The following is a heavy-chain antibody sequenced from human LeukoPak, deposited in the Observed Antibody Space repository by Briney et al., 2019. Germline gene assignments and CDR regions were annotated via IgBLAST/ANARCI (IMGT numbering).Heavy chain of an antibody. V-gene: IGHV4-59*11. J-gene: IGHJ5*02. CDR2: IFYTGTT. CDR1: GGSMTNLY. Sequence: ASETLSLTCTVSGGSMTNLYWSWIRQTPEKGLEWIGYIFYTGTTNYNPSLKARVTISVDTSKNQFSLKLSSVTAADTAIYYCARDAAVDPNWFDPWGQGTLVTVSS. CDR3: ARDAAVDPNWFDP. D-gene: IGHD2-15*01.